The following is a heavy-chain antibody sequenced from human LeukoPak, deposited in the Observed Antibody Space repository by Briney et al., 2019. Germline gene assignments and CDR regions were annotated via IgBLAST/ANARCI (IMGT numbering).Heavy chain of an antibody. D-gene: IGHD5-18*01. Sequence: ASVKVSCKASGYTFTGYYMHWVRQAPGQGLEWMGWINPNSGGTNYAQKFQGRVTMTRDTSISTAYMELSRLRSDDTAVYYCASRQGHWDTNDAFDIWGQGTMVTVSS. CDR1: GYTFTGYY. CDR3: ASRQGHWDTNDAFDI. V-gene: IGHV1-2*02. J-gene: IGHJ3*02. CDR2: INPNSGGT.